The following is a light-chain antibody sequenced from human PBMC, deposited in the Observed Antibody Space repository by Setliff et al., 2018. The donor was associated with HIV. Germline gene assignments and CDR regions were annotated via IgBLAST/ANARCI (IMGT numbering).Light chain of an antibody. CDR1: SSDVGGYNY. J-gene: IGLJ2*01. Sequence: QSVLTQPASVSGSPGQSITTSCTGTSSDVGGYNYVAWYQQHPGKAPKLMIYYVSKRPSGISNRFSGSKSGNTASLTISGLQAEDEADYYCSSYISSSTIFGGGTQLTVL. CDR3: SSYISSSTI. CDR2: YVS. V-gene: IGLV2-14*01.